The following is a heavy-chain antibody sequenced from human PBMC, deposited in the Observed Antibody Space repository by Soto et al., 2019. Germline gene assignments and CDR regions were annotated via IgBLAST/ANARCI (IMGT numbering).Heavy chain of an antibody. CDR3: ARGPPWMNGFDI. D-gene: IGHD5-12*01. V-gene: IGHV4-59*01. CDR2: IYYSGST. J-gene: IGHJ3*02. Sequence: ENLDITRNVYRGSISTDYWSWIRQPPGKGLEWIGYIYYSGSTNYNPSLKSRVTISVDTPKNQLSLKLSSVTAADTAVYYCARGPPWMNGFDISGQGTLVTDS. CDR1: RGSISTDY.